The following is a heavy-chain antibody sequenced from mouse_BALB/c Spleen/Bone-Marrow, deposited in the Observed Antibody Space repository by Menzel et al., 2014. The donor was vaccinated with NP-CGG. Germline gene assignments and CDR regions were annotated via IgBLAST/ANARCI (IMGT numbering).Heavy chain of an antibody. CDR3: ARDKGGILFDY. D-gene: IGHD1-1*02. V-gene: IGHV7-3*02. CDR2: IRNKANGYTT. Sequence: VQLKESGGGLVQPGGSLRLSCATSGFTFTDYYMNWVRQPPGKALEWLVFIRNKANGYTTEYSASVKGRFTISRDNSQSILYLQMNTLRAEDSATYYCARDKGGILFDYWGQGTTLTVSS. J-gene: IGHJ2*01. CDR1: GFTFTDYY.